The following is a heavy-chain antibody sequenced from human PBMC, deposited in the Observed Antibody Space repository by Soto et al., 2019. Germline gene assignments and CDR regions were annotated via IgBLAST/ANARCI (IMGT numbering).Heavy chain of an antibody. D-gene: IGHD2-2*01. CDR1: GYSFTSYW. V-gene: IGHV5-51*01. CDR2: IYPGDSDT. Sequence: PEESLKISCNGSGYSFTSYWIGWVRQMPWKGLEWMGIIYPGDSDTRYSPSFQGQVTISADKSISTAYLQWSSLKASDTAMYYCATLGYCSSTSCQSYYYGMDVWGQGTTVTVSS. J-gene: IGHJ6*02. CDR3: ATLGYCSSTSCQSYYYGMDV.